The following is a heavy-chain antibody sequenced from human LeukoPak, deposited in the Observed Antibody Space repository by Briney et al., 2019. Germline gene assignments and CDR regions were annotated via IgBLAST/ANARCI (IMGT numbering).Heavy chain of an antibody. J-gene: IGHJ5*02. D-gene: IGHD3-3*01. Sequence: KPSETLSLTCTVSGGSVSSGSYYWSWIRQPPGKGLEWIGYIYYSGSTNYNPSLKSRVTISVDTSKNHFSLKLSSVTAADTAVYYCARANYDFWSGYFVFRSWFDPWGQGTLVTVSS. CDR3: ARANYDFWSGYFVFRSWFDP. CDR2: IYYSGST. CDR1: GGSVSSGSYY. V-gene: IGHV4-61*01.